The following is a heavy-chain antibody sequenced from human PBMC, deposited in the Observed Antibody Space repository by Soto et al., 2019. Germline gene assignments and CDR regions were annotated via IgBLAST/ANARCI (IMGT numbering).Heavy chain of an antibody. V-gene: IGHV4-59*01. CDR2: IHYSGTT. CDR3: AAGEASSRNLAPYYLDF. CDR1: GGSMRNYF. D-gene: IGHD6-13*01. J-gene: IGHJ4*02. Sequence: SETLSLTCTVSGGSMRNYFWTWIRQPPGKGLEWIGYIHYSGTTSFFPSYNPSLRSRVTISEDTSKNQFSLKLLSVTTADTAVYFCAAGEASSRNLAPYYLDFWGQGTLVT.